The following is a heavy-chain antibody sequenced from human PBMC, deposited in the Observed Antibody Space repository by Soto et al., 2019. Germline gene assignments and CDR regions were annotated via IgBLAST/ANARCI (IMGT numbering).Heavy chain of an antibody. CDR2: IYTGGGT. CDR3: ARDGSGH. CDR1: GLTVSTNP. V-gene: IGHV3-66*01. J-gene: IGHJ4*02. Sequence: EVQLVESGGGLVQPGGSPRLSCAASGLTVSTNPMSWVRQAPGKGLEWVSVIYTGGGTHYADSVKGRFTISRDNSKNTVNLQINSLRPEDTAVYYCARDGSGHWGQGTLVTVSS.